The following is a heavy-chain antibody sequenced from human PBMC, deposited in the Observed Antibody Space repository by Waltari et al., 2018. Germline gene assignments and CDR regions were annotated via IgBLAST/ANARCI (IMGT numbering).Heavy chain of an antibody. D-gene: IGHD2-2*01. CDR2: IYYRGST. CDR1: GGSISSGDYY. Sequence: QVQLQESGPGLVKPSQTLSLTCTVSGGSISSGDYYWSWIRQPPGKGLEWIGYIYYRGSTYSNPSLKSRVTISVDTSKNQFSLKLSSVTAADTAVYYCARRPEYQLLRPYYYYMDVWGKGTTVTISS. V-gene: IGHV4-30-4*08. J-gene: IGHJ6*03. CDR3: ARRPEYQLLRPYYYYMDV.